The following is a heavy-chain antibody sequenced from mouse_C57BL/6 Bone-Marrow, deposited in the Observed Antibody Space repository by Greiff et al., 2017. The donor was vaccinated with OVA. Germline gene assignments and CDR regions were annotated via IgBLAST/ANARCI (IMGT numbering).Heavy chain of an antibody. D-gene: IGHD2-3*01. V-gene: IGHV1-54*01. CDR1: GYAFTNYL. CDR3: ARWGYYGFAY. CDR2: INPGSGGT. J-gene: IGHJ3*01. Sequence: VQLQQSGAELVRPGASVKVSCKASGYAFTNYLIAWVKQRPGQGLEWIGVINPGSGGTNYNEKFKGKATLTADKSSSTAYMQLSSLTSEDSAVYFCARWGYYGFAYWGQGTLVTVAA.